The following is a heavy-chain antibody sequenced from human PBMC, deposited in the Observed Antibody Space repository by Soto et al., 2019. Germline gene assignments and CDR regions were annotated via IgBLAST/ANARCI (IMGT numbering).Heavy chain of an antibody. Sequence: GGSLRPYCADSGFTFSSYSMNWVRQAPGKGLEWVSYISSSSSYIYYADSVKGRFTISRDNAKNSLYLQMNSLRAEDTAVEYGAGGPLSPRYCSGGSCPRGYYMDVWGQGTTVTVSS. CDR1: GFTFSSYS. CDR3: AGGPLSPRYCSGGSCPRGYYMDV. CDR2: ISSSSSYI. D-gene: IGHD2-15*01. J-gene: IGHJ6*03. V-gene: IGHV3-21*01.